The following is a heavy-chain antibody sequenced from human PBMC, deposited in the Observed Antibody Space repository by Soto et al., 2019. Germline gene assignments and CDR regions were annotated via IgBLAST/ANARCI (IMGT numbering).Heavy chain of an antibody. CDR3: AKDYDFWSGYYPGRFFDY. J-gene: IGHJ4*02. CDR1: GFTFSSYA. V-gene: IGHV3-23*01. D-gene: IGHD3-3*01. Sequence: GGSLRLSCAASGFTFSSYAMSWVRQAPGKGLEWVSGISGSGGSTYYADSVKGRFTISRDSSKNTLYLQMNGLRAEETAVYYCAKDYDFWSGYYPGRFFDYWGQGTLVTVSS. CDR2: ISGSGGST.